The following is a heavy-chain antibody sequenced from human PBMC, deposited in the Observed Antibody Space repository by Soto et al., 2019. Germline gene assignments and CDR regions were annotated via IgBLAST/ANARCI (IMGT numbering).Heavy chain of an antibody. V-gene: IGHV1-18*01. CDR2: INPLKGDT. D-gene: IGHD2-2*01. CDR1: GYTFTTYG. Sequence: QAQLVQSGGEMKKAGASVKVSCKASGYTFTTYGITWVRQAPGQGLDWMGWINPLKGDTKSAANFQDRVTMTTDTSTRTAYMEPRSLRSDDTAVYYCARVKVPAAVLGAFDVWGQGTLVTVSS. J-gene: IGHJ3*01. CDR3: ARVKVPAAVLGAFDV.